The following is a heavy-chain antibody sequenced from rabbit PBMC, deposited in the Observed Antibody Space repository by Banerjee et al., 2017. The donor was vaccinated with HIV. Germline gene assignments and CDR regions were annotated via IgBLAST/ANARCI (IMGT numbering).Heavy chain of an antibody. CDR2: IYTTSGST. Sequence: QEQLKESGGGLVQPGGSLKLSCKASGFDFSSYYRMCWVRQAPGRGLELIACIYTTSGSTWYASWVNGRFTISRSTSLNTVDLQMTSLTAADTATYFCVRAGVYAGSSSYTGFDFNLWGQGTLVTVS. D-gene: IGHD8-1*01. V-gene: IGHV1S43*01. J-gene: IGHJ4*01. CDR1: GFDFSSYYR. CDR3: VRAGVYAGSSSYTGFDFNL.